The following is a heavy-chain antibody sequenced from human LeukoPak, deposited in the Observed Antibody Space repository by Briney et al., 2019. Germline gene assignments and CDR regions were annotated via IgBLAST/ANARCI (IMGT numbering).Heavy chain of an antibody. J-gene: IGHJ4*02. D-gene: IGHD6-6*01. V-gene: IGHV6-1*01. CDR2: TYYRSKWYN. CDR3: ARGGSSSPRHLNYCFDY. Sequence: ASQTLSLTCAISGDSVSSKSAAWNWIRQSPSRGLEWLGRTYYRSKWYNGYAVSVKSRITINPDTSKNQFSLQMNSLRAEDTAVYYCARGGSSSPRHLNYCFDYWGQGTLVTVSS. CDR1: GDSVSSKSAA.